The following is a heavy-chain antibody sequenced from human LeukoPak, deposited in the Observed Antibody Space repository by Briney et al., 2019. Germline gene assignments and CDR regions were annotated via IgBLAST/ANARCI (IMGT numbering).Heavy chain of an antibody. Sequence: GGSLRLSCAASGFTFSDNYMSWMRQAPGKGLEWVSYISSSGSTIYYADSVKGRFTISRDNAKNSLYLQMNSLRAEDTAVYYCARGEAVAGDYFDYWGQGTLVTVSS. V-gene: IGHV3-11*01. CDR2: ISSSGSTI. D-gene: IGHD6-19*01. J-gene: IGHJ4*02. CDR3: ARGEAVAGDYFDY. CDR1: GFTFSDNY.